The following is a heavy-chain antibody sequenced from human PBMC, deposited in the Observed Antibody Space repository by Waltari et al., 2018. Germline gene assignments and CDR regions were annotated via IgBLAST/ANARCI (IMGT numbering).Heavy chain of an antibody. D-gene: IGHD2-15*01. V-gene: IGHV4-4*02. CDR3: ARDRGRGLYLDA. Sequence: QLQLQESGPGLVKPSGTLSLSCAVSGDSVPSPNWWSWVRQSPQRGLEWIGQVLHTGKTNYSPSFASRVTMSLDASNNQFSLKVTSATAADTAVYYCARDRGRGLYLDAWGPGTLVTVSP. CDR1: GDSVPSPNW. J-gene: IGHJ5*02. CDR2: VLHTGKT.